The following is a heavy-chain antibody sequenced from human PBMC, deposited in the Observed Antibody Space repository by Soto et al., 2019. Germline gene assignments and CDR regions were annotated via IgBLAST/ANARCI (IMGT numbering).Heavy chain of an antibody. Sequence: PSETLSLTCTVSGGSISSGGYYWSWIRQHPGKGLEWIVYIYYSGSTNYNPSLKSRVTISVDTSKNQFSLKLSSVTAADTAVYYCARHVQPDYHQFLEWSKPHYYYMDVWGKGTTVTVSS. CDR2: IYYSGST. D-gene: IGHD3-3*01. J-gene: IGHJ6*03. CDR3: ARHVQPDYHQFLEWSKPHYYYMDV. CDR1: GGSISSGGYY. V-gene: IGHV4-61*08.